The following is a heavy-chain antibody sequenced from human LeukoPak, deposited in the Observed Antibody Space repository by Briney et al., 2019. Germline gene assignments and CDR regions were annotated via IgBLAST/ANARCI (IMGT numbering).Heavy chain of an antibody. Sequence: GESLRLSCAASGFTFSYYAMHWVRQAPGKGLEYVSAMSSNGGSTYYANSVKGRFTISRDNSKNTLYLQMGSLRVEDMAVYYCARVDDFSWFDPWGQGTLVTVSS. CDR1: GFTFSYYA. J-gene: IGHJ5*02. CDR2: MSSNGGST. V-gene: IGHV3-64*01. CDR3: ARVDDFSWFDP. D-gene: IGHD3-3*01.